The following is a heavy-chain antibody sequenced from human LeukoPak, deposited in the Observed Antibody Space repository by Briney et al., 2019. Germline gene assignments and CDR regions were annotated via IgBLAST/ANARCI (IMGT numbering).Heavy chain of an antibody. J-gene: IGHJ4*02. Sequence: ASVKVSCKASGYTFTNYGISWVRQAPGQGLEWMGYINGDNVNTNYAQSFQGRVTMTTDTSTSTVYMELSSLRSEDTAVYYCARSIGDSSSSSPYYWGQGTPVTVSS. CDR1: GYTFTNYG. CDR2: INGDNVNT. V-gene: IGHV1-18*01. D-gene: IGHD6-6*01. CDR3: ARSIGDSSSSSPYY.